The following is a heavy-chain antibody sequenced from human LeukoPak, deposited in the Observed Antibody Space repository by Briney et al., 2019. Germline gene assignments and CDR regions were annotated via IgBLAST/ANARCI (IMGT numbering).Heavy chain of an antibody. D-gene: IGHD6-6*01. V-gene: IGHV1-2*02. CDR3: ARSGRPLLYYFDY. CDR1: GYTFTGYY. Sequence: ASVKVSCKASGYTFTGYYMHWVRQAPGLGLGWMGWINPNSGGTNYAQKFQGRVTMTRDTSISTAYMELSRLRSDDTAVYYCARSGRPLLYYFDYWGQGTLVTVSS. J-gene: IGHJ4*02. CDR2: INPNSGGT.